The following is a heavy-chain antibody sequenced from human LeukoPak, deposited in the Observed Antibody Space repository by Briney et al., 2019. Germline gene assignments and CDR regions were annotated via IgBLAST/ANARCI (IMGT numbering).Heavy chain of an antibody. CDR3: ARVIGDGYNYHY. J-gene: IGHJ4*02. Sequence: VASVKVSCKASGYTFTNYYIHWVRQAPGQGLEWMGWINPNSGGTNYAQKFQGRVTMTRDTSISTAYMELSRLRSDDTAVYYCARVIGDGYNYHYWGQGTLVTVSS. CDR2: INPNSGGT. CDR1: GYTFTNYY. V-gene: IGHV1-2*02. D-gene: IGHD5-24*01.